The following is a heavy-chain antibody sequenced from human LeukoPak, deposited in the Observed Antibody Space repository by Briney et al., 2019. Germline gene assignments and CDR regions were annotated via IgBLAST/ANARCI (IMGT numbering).Heavy chain of an antibody. J-gene: IGHJ4*02. Sequence: QSGGSLRLSCAASGFTFSIYAMTWVRQAPGKGLEWVSSVSGSGGGTYYADSVKGRFTISRDNSKNTLYLQMNSLRAEDTAVYFCAKGGDYYGATFDFWGQGTLVTVSS. CDR1: GFTFSIYA. CDR2: VSGSGGGT. D-gene: IGHD3-10*01. V-gene: IGHV3-23*01. CDR3: AKGGDYYGATFDF.